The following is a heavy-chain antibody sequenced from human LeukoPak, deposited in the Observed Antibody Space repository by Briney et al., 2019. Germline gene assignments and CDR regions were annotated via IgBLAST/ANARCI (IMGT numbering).Heavy chain of an antibody. J-gene: IGHJ4*02. V-gene: IGHV3-74*01. CDR2: IRFDGSST. D-gene: IGHD3-16*01. CDR1: GFTFSSYA. CDR3: ARGVRGGYYLDY. Sequence: GGSLRLSCAASGFTFSSYAMSWVRQAPGKGLVWVSRIRFDGSSTNYADFVKGRFTISRDNARNTLYLQMNSLGDEDTAVYYCARGVRGGYYLDYWGQGSLVTVSP.